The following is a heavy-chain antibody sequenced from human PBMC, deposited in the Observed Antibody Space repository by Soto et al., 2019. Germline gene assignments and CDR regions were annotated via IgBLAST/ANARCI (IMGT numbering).Heavy chain of an antibody. V-gene: IGHV3-74*01. J-gene: IGHJ4*02. CDR1: GFTFSTYW. CDR2: TNSDGSDT. D-gene: IGHD6-19*01. CDR3: ARDRGWSLFDY. Sequence: PGGSLRLSCTASGFTFSTYWMYWVRQAPGKGLVWVSRTNSDGSDTSYADSMKGRFTISRGNAKNTLYLQMNSLRAEDTAVYYCARDRGWSLFDYWGQGTLVTVSS.